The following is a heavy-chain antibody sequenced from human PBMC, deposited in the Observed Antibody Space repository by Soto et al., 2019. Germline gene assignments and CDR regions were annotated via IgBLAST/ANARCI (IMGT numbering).Heavy chain of an antibody. CDR2: IWYDGSNK. CDR1: GFTFSSYG. V-gene: IGHV3-33*01. CDR3: ARDTHGVYDILTGYYPAYYFDY. Sequence: GWSLRLSCAASGFTFSSYGMHWVRQAPGNGLEWVAVIWYDGSNKYYADSVKGRFTISRDNSKNTLYLQMNSLRAEDTAVYYCARDTHGVYDILTGYYPAYYFDYWGQGTLVTVSS. D-gene: IGHD3-9*01. J-gene: IGHJ4*02.